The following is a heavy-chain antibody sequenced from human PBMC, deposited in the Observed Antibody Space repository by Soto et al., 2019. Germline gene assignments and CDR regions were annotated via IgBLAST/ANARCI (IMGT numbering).Heavy chain of an antibody. CDR2: IIPILGIA. CDR3: ARDSLDYGDYTYYYYYYMDV. CDR1: GGTFSSYT. Sequence: QVQLVQSGAEVKKPGSSVKVSCKASGGTFSSYTISWVRQAPGQGLEWMGRIIPILGIANYAQKFQGRVTITADKSTSTAYMELSSLSSEDTAVYYCARDSLDYGDYTYYYYYYMDVWGKGTTVTVSS. J-gene: IGHJ6*03. D-gene: IGHD4-17*01. V-gene: IGHV1-69*08.